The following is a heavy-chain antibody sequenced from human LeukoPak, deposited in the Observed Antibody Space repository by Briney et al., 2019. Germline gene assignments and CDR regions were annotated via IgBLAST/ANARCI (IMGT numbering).Heavy chain of an antibody. CDR1: GFTFSSYA. CDR2: ISGSGGST. V-gene: IGHV3-23*01. D-gene: IGHD6-6*01. CDR3: AKDYSSSSGIFDY. Sequence: GGSLRLSCAASGFTFSSYAMSWVRQAPGKGLEWVSIISGSGGSTYYADSVKGRFTISRDNSKNTLYLQMSSLRAEDTAVCYCAKDYSSSSGIFDYWGQGTLVTVSS. J-gene: IGHJ4*02.